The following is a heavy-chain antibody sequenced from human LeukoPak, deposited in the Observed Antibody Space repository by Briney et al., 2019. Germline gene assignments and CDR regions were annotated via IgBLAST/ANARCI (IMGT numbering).Heavy chain of an antibody. V-gene: IGHV3-21*01. CDR1: GFTFSSYA. J-gene: IGHJ4*02. CDR3: ARGSSVLDY. D-gene: IGHD2-2*01. CDR2: ISRGGNSV. Sequence: GGSLRLSCAASGFTFSSYAMSWVRQAPGKGLEWVSSISRGGNSVYYADSVRGRFTISRDNAKNSLYLQMNSLRAEDTAVFYCARGSSVLDYWGQGTLVTVSS.